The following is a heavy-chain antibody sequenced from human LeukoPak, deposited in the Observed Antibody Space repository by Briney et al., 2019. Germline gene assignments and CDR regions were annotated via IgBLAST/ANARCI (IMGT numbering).Heavy chain of an antibody. CDR3: ARDPVGQWLVDYFDY. CDR1: GGSVSSGSYY. V-gene: IGHV4-61*02. D-gene: IGHD6-19*01. CDR2: IYTSGST. Sequence: PSETLSLTCTVSGGSVSSGSYYWSWIRQPPGKGLEWIGRIYTSGSTNYNPSLKSRVTISVDTSKNQFSLKLSSVTTADTAVYYCARDPVGQWLVDYFDYWGQGTLVTVSS. J-gene: IGHJ4*02.